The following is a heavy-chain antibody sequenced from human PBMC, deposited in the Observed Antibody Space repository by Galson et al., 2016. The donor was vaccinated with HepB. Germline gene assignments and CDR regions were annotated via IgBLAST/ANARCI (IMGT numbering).Heavy chain of an antibody. J-gene: IGHJ5*02. D-gene: IGHD3-22*01. Sequence: SVKVSCKASGYTFTSYGISWVRQAPGQGLEWMGWISAYNGNTNCAQKLQGRVTMTTDTSTSTAYMELRSLRSDDTAVYFCARNYYDSSGYYRQSNWFDPWGQGTLVTVSS. V-gene: IGHV1-18*04. CDR1: GYTFTSYG. CDR3: ARNYYDSSGYYRQSNWFDP. CDR2: ISAYNGNT.